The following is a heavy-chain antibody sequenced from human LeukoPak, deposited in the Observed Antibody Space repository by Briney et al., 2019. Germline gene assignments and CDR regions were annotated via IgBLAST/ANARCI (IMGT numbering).Heavy chain of an antibody. V-gene: IGHV4-39*01. Sequence: SETLSLTCTVSGGSISSSSYYWGWLRQPPGKGLEWIGSIYYSGSTYYNPSLKSRVTISVDTSKNQFSLKLSSVTAADTAVYYCARRRYGYYYFDYWGQGTLVTVSS. CDR3: ARRRYGYYYFDY. J-gene: IGHJ4*02. CDR1: GGSISSSSYY. D-gene: IGHD5-18*01. CDR2: IYYSGST.